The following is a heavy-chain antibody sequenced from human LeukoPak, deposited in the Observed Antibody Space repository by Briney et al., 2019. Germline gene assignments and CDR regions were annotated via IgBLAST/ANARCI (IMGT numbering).Heavy chain of an antibody. D-gene: IGHD3-10*01. CDR3: ARKRGSGAFDI. J-gene: IGHJ3*02. CDR2: IKQDGSEK. V-gene: IGHV3-7*01. Sequence: GGSLRLSCAASGFTFSSFWMSWVRQAPGKGLEWVANIKQDGSEKYYVDSVKGRFTISRDNAKNSLYLQMNSLRGEDTAVYYCARKRGSGAFDIWGQGTMVAVSS. CDR1: GFTFSSFW.